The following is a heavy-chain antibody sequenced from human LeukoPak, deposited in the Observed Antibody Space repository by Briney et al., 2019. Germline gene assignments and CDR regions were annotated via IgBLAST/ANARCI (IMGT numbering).Heavy chain of an antibody. J-gene: IGHJ4*02. Sequence: CLRLSCAASGFTFDDYAMHWVRQAPGKGLGWVSGISWNSGSIGYADSVKGRFTISRDNAKNSLYLPMNSLSAEDTALYYCAKVTSPTAPFDYWGQAPLVTASS. V-gene: IGHV3-9*01. CDR1: GFTFDDYA. CDR2: ISWNSGSI. D-gene: IGHD2-21*02. CDR3: AKVTSPTAPFDY.